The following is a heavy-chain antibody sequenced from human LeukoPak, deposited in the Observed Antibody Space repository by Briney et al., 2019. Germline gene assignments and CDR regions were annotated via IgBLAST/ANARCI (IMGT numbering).Heavy chain of an antibody. V-gene: IGHV3-30*18. J-gene: IGHJ6*02. CDR2: TSYDGSYK. CDR1: GFMFSNYG. Sequence: PGKSLRLSCAASGFMFSNYGMHWVRQAPGKGLEWVAVTSYDGSYKNYSDSVKGRFTISRDNSKNTLYLQMNSLRAEDTAVYYCAKVVWFGELLGGMDVWGQGTTVTVSS. D-gene: IGHD3-10*01. CDR3: AKVVWFGELLGGMDV.